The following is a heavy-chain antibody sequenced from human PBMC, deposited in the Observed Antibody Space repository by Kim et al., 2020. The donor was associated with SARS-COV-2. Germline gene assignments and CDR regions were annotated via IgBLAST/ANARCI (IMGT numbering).Heavy chain of an antibody. J-gene: IGHJ4*02. V-gene: IGHV3-43*01. CDR3: AKDLSGYSYGLFDY. Sequence: AYSVKGRFTISRDNSKNSLYLQMNSLRTEDAALYYCAKDLSGYSYGLFDYWGQGTLVTVSS. D-gene: IGHD5-18*01.